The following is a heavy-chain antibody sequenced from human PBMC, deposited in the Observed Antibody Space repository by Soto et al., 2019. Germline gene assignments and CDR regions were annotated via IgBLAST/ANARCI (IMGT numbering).Heavy chain of an antibody. Sequence: QVQLVQSGAEVKKPGASVKVSCKASGYTFTSYGISWVRQAPGEGLEWMGWISAYNGNTNYAQKLQGRVTMTTDTSTSTAYMELRSLRSDDTAVYYCAREGHNWGSAYYYGMDVWGQGTTVTVSS. D-gene: IGHD7-27*01. CDR1: GYTFTSYG. J-gene: IGHJ6*02. CDR2: ISAYNGNT. CDR3: AREGHNWGSAYYYGMDV. V-gene: IGHV1-18*01.